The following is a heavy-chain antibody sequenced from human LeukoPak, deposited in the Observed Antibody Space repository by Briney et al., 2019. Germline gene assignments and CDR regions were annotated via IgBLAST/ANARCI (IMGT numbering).Heavy chain of an antibody. CDR1: GGSISSGDYY. J-gene: IGHJ4*02. CDR2: IYYSGST. D-gene: IGHD3-22*01. CDR3: ASGLYDSSGYFDY. Sequence: SQTLSLTCTVSGGSISSGDYYWSWIRQPPGKGLEWIVYIYYSGSTYYNPSLKSRVTISVDTSKNQFSLKLSSVTAADTAVYYCASGLYDSSGYFDYWGQGTLVTVSS. V-gene: IGHV4-30-4*01.